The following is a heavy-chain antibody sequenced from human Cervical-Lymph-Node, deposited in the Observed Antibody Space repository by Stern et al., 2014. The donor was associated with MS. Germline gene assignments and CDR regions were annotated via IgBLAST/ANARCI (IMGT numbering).Heavy chain of an antibody. V-gene: IGHV1-18*01. J-gene: IGHJ4*02. CDR3: ARDSYGGRYLGKWELPLDY. CDR2: ISAYNGNT. D-gene: IGHD1-26*01. CDR1: GYTFTSYG. Sequence: QVQLGQSGAEVKKPGASVKVSCKASGYTFTSYGISWVRQAPGQGLEWMGWISAYNGNTNYAQKLQGRVTMTTDTSTSTAYMELRSLRSDDTAVYYCARDSYGGRYLGKWELPLDYWGQGTLVTVSS.